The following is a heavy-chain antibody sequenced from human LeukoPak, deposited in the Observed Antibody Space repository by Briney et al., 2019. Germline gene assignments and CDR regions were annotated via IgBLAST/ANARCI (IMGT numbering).Heavy chain of an antibody. CDR3: ARDEGYAFDY. Sequence: ASVKVSCKASGYTFTSYDINWGRQAIGQGLEWMGWMNPKSGNTGYAQKFQGRVTITRDTSISTAYMELSRLRSDDTAVYYCARDEGYAFDYWGQGTLVTVSS. CDR1: GYTFTSYD. V-gene: IGHV1-8*03. J-gene: IGHJ4*02. CDR2: MNPKSGNT. D-gene: IGHD2-15*01.